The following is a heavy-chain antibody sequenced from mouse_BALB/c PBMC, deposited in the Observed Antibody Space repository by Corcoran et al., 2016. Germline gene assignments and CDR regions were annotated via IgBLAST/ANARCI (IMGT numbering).Heavy chain of an antibody. CDR2: INPYNDGT. V-gene: IGHV1S136*01. CDR1: GYTFTSYV. Sequence: EVQLQQSGPELVKPGASVKMSCKAYGYTFTSYVMHWVKQKPGQGLEWIGYINPYNDGTKYNEKFKGKATLTSDKSSSTAYMELSSLTSEDSAVYDCARLYPGRAMDYWGQGTSVTVSS. J-gene: IGHJ4*01. CDR3: ARLYPGRAMDY. D-gene: IGHD1-1*01.